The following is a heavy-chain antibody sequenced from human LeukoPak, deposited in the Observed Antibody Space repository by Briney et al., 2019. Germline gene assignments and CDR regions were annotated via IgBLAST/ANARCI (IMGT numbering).Heavy chain of an antibody. CDR2: ISYDGSNK. CDR3: AKDTVRVPPGYYYYYGMDV. Sequence: GGSLRLSCAASGFTFSSYAMHWVRQAPGKGLELVAVISYDGSNKYYADSVKGRFTISRDNSKNTLYLQMNSLRAEDTAVYYCAKDTVRVPPGYYYYYGMDVWGQGTTVTVSS. D-gene: IGHD3-10*01. J-gene: IGHJ6*02. V-gene: IGHV3-30-3*01. CDR1: GFTFSSYA.